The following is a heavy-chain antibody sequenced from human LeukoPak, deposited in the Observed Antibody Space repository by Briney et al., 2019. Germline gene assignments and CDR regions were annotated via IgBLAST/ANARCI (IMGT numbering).Heavy chain of an antibody. CDR3: ARVFRGVVTSNWFDP. CDR2: VYDNGNT. Sequence: SATLSLTCTVSGGSITGHYWTWIRQSPRTSPEWIGFVYDNGNTNYNSSLQSRVTMSVDTSTNQLSLKMTSVTAADTAIYYCARVFRGVVTSNWFDPWGQGTLVTVSS. V-gene: IGHV4-59*11. D-gene: IGHD2-21*02. CDR1: GGSITGHY. J-gene: IGHJ5*02.